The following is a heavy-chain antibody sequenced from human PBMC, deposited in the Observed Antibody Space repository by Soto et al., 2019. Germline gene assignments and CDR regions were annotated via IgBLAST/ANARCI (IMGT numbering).Heavy chain of an antibody. CDR3: TRSVTGTTAHFDY. D-gene: IGHD1-7*01. J-gene: IGHJ4*02. CDR2: MRGKANSYAT. V-gene: IGHV3-73*02. Sequence: EVQLVESGGGLVQPGGSLKLSCAASGFTFSGSAMHWVRQASGKGLEWVGRMRGKANSYATAYAASVKGRFTISRDDSKNTAYLQMNSLKTEDTAVYYCTRSVTGTTAHFDYWGQGTLVTVSS. CDR1: GFTFSGSA.